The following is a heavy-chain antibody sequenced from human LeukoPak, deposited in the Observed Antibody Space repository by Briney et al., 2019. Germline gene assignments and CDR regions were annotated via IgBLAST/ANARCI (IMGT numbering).Heavy chain of an antibody. CDR2: IYYSGST. V-gene: IGHV4-31*03. CDR3: ARCETPSPYDFWSGGPFNFDY. D-gene: IGHD3-3*01. Sequence: KPSETLSLTCTVSGGSISSGGYYWSWIRQHPGKGLEWIGYIYYSGSTYYNPSLKSRVTISVDTSKNQFSLKLSSVTAADTAVYYCARCETPSPYDFWSGGPFNFDYWGQGTLVTVSS. J-gene: IGHJ4*02. CDR1: GGSISSGGYY.